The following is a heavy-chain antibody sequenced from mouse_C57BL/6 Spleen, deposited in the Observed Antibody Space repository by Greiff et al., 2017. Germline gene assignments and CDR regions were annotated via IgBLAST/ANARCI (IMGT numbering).Heavy chain of an antibody. J-gene: IGHJ4*01. D-gene: IGHD1-1*01. CDR1: GYTFTSYW. Sequence: VQLQQPGAELVKPGASVKLSCKASGYTFTSYWMHWVKQRPGRGLEWIGRIDPNSGGTKYNEKFKSKATLTVAKPSSTAYMQLSSLTSEDSAVYDCARRYYGSSYGAMDYWGQGTSVTVSS. CDR3: ARRYYGSSYGAMDY. V-gene: IGHV1-72*01. CDR2: IDPNSGGT.